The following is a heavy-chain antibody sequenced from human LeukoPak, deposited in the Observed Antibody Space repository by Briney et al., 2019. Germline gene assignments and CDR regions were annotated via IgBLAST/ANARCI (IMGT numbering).Heavy chain of an antibody. CDR2: IYYSGST. Sequence: PSETLSLTCTVSGGSISSYYWSWIRQLPGKGLEWIGYIYYSGSTNYNPSLKSRVTISVGTSKNQFSLKLSSVTAADTAVYYCARGLVGATYYYYYMDVWGKGTTVTVSS. D-gene: IGHD1-26*01. CDR3: ARGLVGATYYYYYMDV. CDR1: GGSISSYY. J-gene: IGHJ6*03. V-gene: IGHV4-59*01.